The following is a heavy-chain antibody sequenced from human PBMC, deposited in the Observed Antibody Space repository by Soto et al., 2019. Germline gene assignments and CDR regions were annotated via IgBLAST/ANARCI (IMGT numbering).Heavy chain of an antibody. J-gene: IGHJ3*01. CDR2: VSANGDST. Sequence: GSLRLSCAASGFSFSSYALTWVRQAPGKGLEWVSSVSANGDSTDYADSVRGRFTISIDNSWSTLYLQMNSLRTEDTALYYCVKGHSGWSDDAFDFWGQGTMVTVSS. CDR1: GFSFSSYA. D-gene: IGHD6-19*01. CDR3: VKGHSGWSDDAFDF. V-gene: IGHV3-23*01.